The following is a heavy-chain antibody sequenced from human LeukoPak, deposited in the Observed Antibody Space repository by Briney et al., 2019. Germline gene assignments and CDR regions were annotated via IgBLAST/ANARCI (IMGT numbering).Heavy chain of an antibody. V-gene: IGHV3-23*01. Sequence: PGGSLRLSCAASGFIFGTYAMSWVRQAPGKGLEWVSAISGSGRSTYYADSVKGRFTISRDNSKNTLYLQMNSLRAEDTAVYYCASDDSSRSFDYWGQGTLVTVSS. CDR2: ISGSGRST. D-gene: IGHD3-22*01. J-gene: IGHJ4*02. CDR1: GFIFGTYA. CDR3: ASDDSSRSFDY.